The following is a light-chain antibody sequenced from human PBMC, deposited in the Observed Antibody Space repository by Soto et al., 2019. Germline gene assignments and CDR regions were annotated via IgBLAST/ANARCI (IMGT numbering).Light chain of an antibody. Sequence: QSALTQPASVSGSPGQSIAISCTGTSSDVGGYNYVSWYQQHPGKAPKLVIYDVSNRPSGVSNRFSGSKSDNTASLTISGLQAEDEADYYCSSYTSDSRRVFGTGTKLTVL. CDR2: DVS. CDR3: SSYTSDSRRV. J-gene: IGLJ1*01. CDR1: SSDVGGYNY. V-gene: IGLV2-14*01.